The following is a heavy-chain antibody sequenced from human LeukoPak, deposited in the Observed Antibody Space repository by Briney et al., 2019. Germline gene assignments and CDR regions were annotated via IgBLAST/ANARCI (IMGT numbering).Heavy chain of an antibody. V-gene: IGHV4-39*07. CDR2: IYYSGST. CDR3: ARWRDGYNLGYFDY. Sequence: KPSETLSLTCTVSGVSISSSSYYWGWLRQPPGKGLEWIGSIYYSGSTYYNPSLKSRVTISVDTSKNQFSLKLSSVTAADTAVYYCARWRDGYNLGYFDYWGQGTLVTVSS. J-gene: IGHJ4*02. D-gene: IGHD5-24*01. CDR1: GVSISSSSYY.